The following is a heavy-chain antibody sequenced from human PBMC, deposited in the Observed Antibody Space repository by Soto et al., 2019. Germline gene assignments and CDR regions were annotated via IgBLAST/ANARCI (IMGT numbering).Heavy chain of an antibody. CDR1: GFTVSTYG. J-gene: IGHJ4*02. D-gene: IGHD2-8*02. CDR3: TGEVASGY. V-gene: IGHV3-30*03. Sequence: QVQLVESGGGVVQAGRSLRLSCAVSGFTVSTYGMHWVRQAPGKGLEWVAVISRDGGTKFYADSVKGRFTISRDNSRNTLFLETNSLRGVDMAVYYCTGEVASGYWGQGTLVTVSS. CDR2: ISRDGGTK.